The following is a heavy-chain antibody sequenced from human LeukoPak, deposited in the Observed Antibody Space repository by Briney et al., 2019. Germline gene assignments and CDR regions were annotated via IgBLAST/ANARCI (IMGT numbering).Heavy chain of an antibody. CDR3: ARDPGQYYDTSDNWFDP. CDR1: GFTVSSSY. CDR2: IYSGDIT. V-gene: IGHV3-53*01. D-gene: IGHD3-16*01. Sequence: GGSLRLSCAASGFTVSSSYMSWVRQAPGMGLEWVSVIYSGDITYYADSVKGRFTISRDNSKNTLYLQMNSLRAEDTAVYYCARDPGQYYDTSDNWFDPWGQGTLVTVSS. J-gene: IGHJ5*02.